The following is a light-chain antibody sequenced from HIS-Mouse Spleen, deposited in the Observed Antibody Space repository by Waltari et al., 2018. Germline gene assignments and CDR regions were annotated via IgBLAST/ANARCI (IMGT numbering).Light chain of an antibody. V-gene: IGLV3-10*01. CDR2: EDS. J-gene: IGLJ2*01. CDR1: ALPKKY. Sequence: SYELTQPPSVSVSPGQTARIPCSGDALPKKYAYWYQQKSGQAPVLVIYEDSKRPPGIHESVSGSSSGTMATLTISGAQVEDEADYYCYSTDSSGNHRVFGGGTKLTVL. CDR3: YSTDSSGNHRV.